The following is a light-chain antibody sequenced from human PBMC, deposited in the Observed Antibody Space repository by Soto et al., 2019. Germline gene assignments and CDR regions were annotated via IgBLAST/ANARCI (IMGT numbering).Light chain of an antibody. J-gene: IGKJ4*01. Sequence: EIFLTQSPATLSLSPGERATLSCRASQSVGNNLAWYQQKPGQAPGLLIYEASTRATGIPARFSGSGSGTDFILTISSLEPEDFAVYYWQQHANWPPTFVGGTKVDIK. CDR2: EAS. CDR1: QSVGNN. V-gene: IGKV3-11*01. CDR3: QQHANWPPT.